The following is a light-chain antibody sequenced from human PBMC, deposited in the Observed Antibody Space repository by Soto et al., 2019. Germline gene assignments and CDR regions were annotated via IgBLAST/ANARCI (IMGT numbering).Light chain of an antibody. Sequence: QSVLTQPASVSASPGQSITISCTGTSSDVGFYNYVSWYQQHPGKAPKVIIYDVSNRPSGVSNRFSGSKSGNTASLTISGLHSEDEADYYCKAYTSSDTYVFGTGTKLTVL. CDR1: SSDVGFYNY. J-gene: IGLJ1*01. CDR3: KAYTSSDTYV. CDR2: DVS. V-gene: IGLV2-14*03.